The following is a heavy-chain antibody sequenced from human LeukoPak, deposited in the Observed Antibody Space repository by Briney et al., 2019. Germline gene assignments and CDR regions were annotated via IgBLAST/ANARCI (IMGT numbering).Heavy chain of an antibody. V-gene: IGHV3-23*01. CDR3: ARVTGGRNWFDP. J-gene: IGHJ5*02. D-gene: IGHD1-20*01. CDR2: ISGSGGST. Sequence: GGSLRLSCAASGFTFSSYAMSWVRQAPGKGLEWVSAISGSGGSTYYADSVKGRFTISRDNAKNSLYLQMNSLRAEDTAVYYCARVTGGRNWFDPWGQGTLVTVSS. CDR1: GFTFSSYA.